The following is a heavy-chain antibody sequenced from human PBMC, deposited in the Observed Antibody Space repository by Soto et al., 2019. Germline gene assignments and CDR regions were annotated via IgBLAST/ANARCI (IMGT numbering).Heavy chain of an antibody. CDR1: GFTFSSYS. CDR2: ISSSSSTI. CDR3: AEGGINDAFDI. J-gene: IGHJ3*02. V-gene: IGHV3-48*04. Sequence: GGSLRLSCAASGFTFSSYSMNWVRQAPGKGLEWVSYISSSSSTIYYADSVKGRFTISRDNAKNSLYLQMNSLRAEDTAVYYCAEGGINDAFDIWGQGTMVTVSS.